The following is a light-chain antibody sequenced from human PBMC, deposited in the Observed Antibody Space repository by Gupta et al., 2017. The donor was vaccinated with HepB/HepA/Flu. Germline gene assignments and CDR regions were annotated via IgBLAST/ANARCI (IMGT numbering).Light chain of an antibody. CDR3: ASYAGSNNFV. J-gene: IGLJ1*01. Sequence: QSALTQPPSASGSPGQSVPISCTGTSSDVGGSNYVSWYQQHPGKAPKLMIYAVAERPSGVPDRFSGSKSGNTASLTVSGLQAEDEADYYCASYAGSNNFVFGTGTKVTVL. V-gene: IGLV2-8*01. CDR1: SSDVGGSNY. CDR2: AVA.